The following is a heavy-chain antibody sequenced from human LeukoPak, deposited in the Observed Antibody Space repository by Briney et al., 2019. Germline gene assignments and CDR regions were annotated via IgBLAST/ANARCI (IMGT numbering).Heavy chain of an antibody. CDR3: VRQYTNKPVDY. Sequence: GGSLRLSCAASGFTFSSYWMTWVRQAPGKGLEWVANINQDGAEKYYVDSVKGRFTISRDNAKNTLYLQMNSLRVEDTAVYYCVRQYTNKPVDYWGQGTLVAVSS. D-gene: IGHD2-8*01. V-gene: IGHV3-7*01. CDR2: INQDGAEK. J-gene: IGHJ4*02. CDR1: GFTFSSYW.